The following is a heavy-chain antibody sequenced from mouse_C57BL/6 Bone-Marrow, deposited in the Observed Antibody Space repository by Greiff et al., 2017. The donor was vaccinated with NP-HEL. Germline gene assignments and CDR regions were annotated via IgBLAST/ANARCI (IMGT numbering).Heavy chain of an antibody. Sequence: VQLQQPGAELVMPGASVKLSCKASGYTFTSYWMHWVKQRPGQGLEWIGEIDPSDSYTNYNQKFKGKSTLTVDKSSSTAYMQLSSLTSEDSAVYYCARDYYGSSLPAYWGQGTLVTVSA. CDR1: GYTFTSYW. J-gene: IGHJ3*01. CDR3: ARDYYGSSLPAY. CDR2: IDPSDSYT. V-gene: IGHV1-69*01. D-gene: IGHD1-1*01.